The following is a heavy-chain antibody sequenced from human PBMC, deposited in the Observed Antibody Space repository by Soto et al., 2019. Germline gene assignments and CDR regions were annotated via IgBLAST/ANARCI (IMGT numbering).Heavy chain of an antibody. CDR2: IYPGDSDT. D-gene: IGHD3-9*01. CDR3: ARLGYDILTGYPLGY. V-gene: IGHV5-51*01. J-gene: IGHJ4*02. CDR1: GYSFTSYW. Sequence: GESLKISCKGSGYSFTSYWIGWVRQMPGKGLEWVGIIYPGDSDTRYSPSFQGQVTISADKSISTAYLQWSSLKASDTAMYYCARLGYDILTGYPLGYWGQGTLVTVSS.